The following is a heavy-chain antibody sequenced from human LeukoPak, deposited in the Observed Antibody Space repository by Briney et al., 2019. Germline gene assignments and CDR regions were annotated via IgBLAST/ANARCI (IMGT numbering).Heavy chain of an antibody. CDR2: INHSGST. CDR3: ARGRYYGSGSYYNVLDLDY. CDR1: GGSFSGYY. V-gene: IGHV4-34*01. Sequence: PSETLSLTCAVYGGSFSGYYWSWIRQPPGKGLEWIGEINHSGSTNYNPSLKSRVTISVDTSKNQFSQKLSSVTAADTAVYYCARGRYYGSGSYYNVLDLDYWGQGTLVTVSS. D-gene: IGHD3-10*01. J-gene: IGHJ4*02.